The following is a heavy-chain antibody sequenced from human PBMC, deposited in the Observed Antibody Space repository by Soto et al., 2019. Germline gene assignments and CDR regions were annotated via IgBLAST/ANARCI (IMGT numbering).Heavy chain of an antibody. D-gene: IGHD3-16*01. CDR3: ARGLGELWDYYYYMDV. J-gene: IGHJ6*03. Sequence: VSVKVSCKASGYTFTSYGISWVRQAPGQGLEWMGWISAYNGNTNYAQKLQGRVTMTTDTSTSTAYMELRSLRSDDTAVYYCARGLGELWDYYYYMDVWGKGTTVTVSS. V-gene: IGHV1-18*01. CDR1: GYTFTSYG. CDR2: ISAYNGNT.